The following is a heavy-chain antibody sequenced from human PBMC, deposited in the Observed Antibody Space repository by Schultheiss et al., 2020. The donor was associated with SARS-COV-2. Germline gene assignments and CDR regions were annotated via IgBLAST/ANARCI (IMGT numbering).Heavy chain of an antibody. V-gene: IGHV4-61*05. CDR2: IYYSGST. J-gene: IGHJ5*02. CDR1: GGSISSSNYY. CDR3: ARHSFNIAVAAYNWFDP. Sequence: SETLSLTCTVSGGSISSSNYYWTWIRQPPGKGLEWVGYIYYSGSTNYNPSLKSRVTISVDTSKNQFSLKLSSVTAADTAVYYCARHSFNIAVAAYNWFDPWGQGTLVTVSS. D-gene: IGHD6-19*01.